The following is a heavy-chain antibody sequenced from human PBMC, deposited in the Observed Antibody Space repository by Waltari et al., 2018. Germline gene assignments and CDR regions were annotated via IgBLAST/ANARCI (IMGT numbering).Heavy chain of an antibody. D-gene: IGHD2-21*01. J-gene: IGHJ5*02. CDR3: ARTGYSGNWFDP. V-gene: IGHV3-21*01. CDR1: GFTFRSYN. Sequence: EVQLVASGGGLVKSGGYLRLSCAASGFTFRSYNMNCVRQAPGKGLEWVSSIISSSSYIYYADSVKGRFTISRDNAKNSLYLQMNSLRAEDTAVYYCARTGYSGNWFDPWGQGTLVTVSS. CDR2: IISSSSYI.